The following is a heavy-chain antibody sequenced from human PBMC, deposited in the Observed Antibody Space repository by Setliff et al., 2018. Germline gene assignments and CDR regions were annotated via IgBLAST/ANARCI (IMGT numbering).Heavy chain of an antibody. Sequence: GASVKVSCKASGGTFSSYAISWVRQAPGQGLEWMGRIDPNTGGTDYAQKFKDRATMTRDSSISAAYLDLSTLRSDDTAVYYCVSKFNPAFSSETVIGYFYNSMDVWGKGTTVTVSS. J-gene: IGHJ6*03. CDR3: VSKFNPAFSSETVIGYFYNSMDV. D-gene: IGHD3-3*01. V-gene: IGHV1-2*06. CDR2: IDPNTGGT. CDR1: GGTFSSYA.